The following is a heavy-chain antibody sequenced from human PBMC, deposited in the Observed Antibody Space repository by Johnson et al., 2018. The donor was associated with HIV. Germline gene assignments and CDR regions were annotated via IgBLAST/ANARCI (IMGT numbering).Heavy chain of an antibody. D-gene: IGHD2-15*01. CDR3: ARARIRDRGDAFDI. J-gene: IGHJ3*02. CDR2: ISYDGSNE. CDR1: GFTFSSYA. V-gene: IGHV3-30-3*01. Sequence: QVQLVESGGGVVQPGRSLRLSCAASGFTFSSYAMHWVRQAPGKGLEWVAVISYDGSNEYFADSVKGRFTISRDNFKNTLYLQMNSLRAEDTAVYYCARARIRDRGDAFDIWGQGTMVTVSS.